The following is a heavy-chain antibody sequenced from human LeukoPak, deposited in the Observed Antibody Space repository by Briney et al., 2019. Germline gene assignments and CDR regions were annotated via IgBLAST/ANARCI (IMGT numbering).Heavy chain of an antibody. D-gene: IGHD3-22*01. CDR1: GFTFSSYA. CDR2: ISGSGGST. V-gene: IGHV3-23*01. J-gene: IGHJ3*02. Sequence: GGSLRLSCAASGFTFSSYAMSWVRQAPGKGLEWVSAISGSGGSTYYADSVKGRFTISRDNSKNTLYLQMNSLRAEDTAVYYCAKAEYYGSSGSHAFDIWGQGTMVTVSS. CDR3: AKAEYYGSSGSHAFDI.